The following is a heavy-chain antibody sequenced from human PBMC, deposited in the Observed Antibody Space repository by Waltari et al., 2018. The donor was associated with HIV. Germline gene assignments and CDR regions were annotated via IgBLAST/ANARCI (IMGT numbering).Heavy chain of an antibody. CDR2: SSSTSFNI. CDR1: GFTFSDYA. Sequence: EVQLEESGGSFVQPGGSLRLSCAASGFTFSDYASNWVRQAPGKCLEWISYSSSTSFNIKYADSVKSRFTISRDNTKNSLDLEMNNRIDGDTAVDYCARDTLNLYFGLDVWGRGTAVTVSS. CDR3: ARDTLNLYFGLDV. J-gene: IGHJ6*02. V-gene: IGHV3-48*02.